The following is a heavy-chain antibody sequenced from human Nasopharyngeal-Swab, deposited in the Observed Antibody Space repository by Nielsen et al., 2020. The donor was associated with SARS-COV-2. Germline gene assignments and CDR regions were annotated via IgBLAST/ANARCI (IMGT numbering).Heavy chain of an antibody. CDR1: GFTFSSYA. CDR2: ISYDGSNK. D-gene: IGHD6-6*01. CDR3: ARDPTPAVDSSSSLDYYYGMDV. Sequence: GGSLRLSCAASGFTFSSYAMHWVRQAPGKGLEWVAVISYDGSNKYYVDSVKGRFTISRDNSKNTLSLQMNSLRSEDTAVYYCARDPTPAVDSSSSLDYYYGMDVWGQGTTVTVSS. J-gene: IGHJ6*02. V-gene: IGHV3-30-3*01.